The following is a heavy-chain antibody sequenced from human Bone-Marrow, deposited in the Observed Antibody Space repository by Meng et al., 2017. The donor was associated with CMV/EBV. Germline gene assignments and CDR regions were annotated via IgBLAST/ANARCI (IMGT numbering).Heavy chain of an antibody. D-gene: IGHD3-3*01. V-gene: IGHV3-30-3*01. CDR2: ISYDGSNK. CDR1: GFTFSSYA. CDR3: ARDAQHYDFWSGYVYYYGMDV. J-gene: IGHJ6*02. Sequence: GGSLRLSCAASGFTFSSYAMHWVRQAPGKGLEWVAVISYDGSNKYYADSVKGRFTISRDNSKNTLYLQMNSLRAEDTAVYYCARDAQHYDFWSGYVYYYGMDVWGQGTTVNGAS.